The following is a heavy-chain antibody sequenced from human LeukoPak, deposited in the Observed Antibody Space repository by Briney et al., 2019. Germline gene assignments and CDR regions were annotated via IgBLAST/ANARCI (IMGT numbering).Heavy chain of an antibody. CDR3: ARDRSSRRYYYYYYGMDV. CDR1: GGSISSYY. J-gene: IGHJ6*02. CDR2: IYTSGST. Sequence: SETLSLTCTVSGGSISSYYWSWIRQPAGKGLEWIGRIYTSGSTNYNPSLKSRVTMSVDTSKNQFSLKLSSVTAADTAVYYCARDRSSRRYYYYYYGMDVWGQGTTVTVSS. D-gene: IGHD6-13*01. V-gene: IGHV4-4*07.